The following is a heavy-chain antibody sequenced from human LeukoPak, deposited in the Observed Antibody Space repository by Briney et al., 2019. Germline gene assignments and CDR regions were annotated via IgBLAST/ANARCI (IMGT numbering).Heavy chain of an antibody. CDR1: GFTFSSYG. V-gene: IGHV3-30*02. CDR3: AKDLWSYYLSGAFDI. CDR2: IRYDGSNK. D-gene: IGHD1-26*01. J-gene: IGHJ3*02. Sequence: GGSLRLSCAASGFTFSSYGMHWVRQAPGKGLEWVAFIRYDGSNKYYADSVKGRFTISRDNSKNTLYLQMNSLRAEDTAVYYCAKDLWSYYLSGAFDIWGQGTMVTVSS.